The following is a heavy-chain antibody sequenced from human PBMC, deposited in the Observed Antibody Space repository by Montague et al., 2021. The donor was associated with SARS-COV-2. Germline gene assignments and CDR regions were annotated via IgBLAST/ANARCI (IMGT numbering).Heavy chain of an antibody. CDR1: GASISSSSYY. J-gene: IGHJ4*02. V-gene: IGHV4-39*07. D-gene: IGHD5-18*01. Sequence: SETLSLTCTVSGASISSSSYYWGWIRQPPGKGLEWIGSIDYSGSTYYNPCLESRVTISVDTSKNQFSLKLSSVTAADTAVYYCARGIRRTWIQLWVRSGFDYWGQGTLVTVSS. CDR2: IDYSGST. CDR3: ARGIRRTWIQLWVRSGFDY.